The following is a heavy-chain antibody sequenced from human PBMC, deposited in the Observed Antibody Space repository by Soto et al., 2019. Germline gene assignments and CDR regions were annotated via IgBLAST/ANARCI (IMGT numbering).Heavy chain of an antibody. Sequence: SETLSLTCAVYGGSFSGYYWSWIRQPPGEGLEWIGEINHSGSTNYNPSLKSRVTISVDTSKNQFSLKLSSVTAADTAVYYCARGVVVVAATQGRWFDPWGQGTLVTVSS. CDR2: INHSGST. V-gene: IGHV4-34*01. D-gene: IGHD2-15*01. CDR1: GGSFSGYY. CDR3: ARGVVVVAATQGRWFDP. J-gene: IGHJ5*02.